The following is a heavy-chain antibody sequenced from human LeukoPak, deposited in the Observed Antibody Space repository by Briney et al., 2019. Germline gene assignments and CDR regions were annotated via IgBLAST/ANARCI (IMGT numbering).Heavy chain of an antibody. CDR3: ARRSGDRAFYI. CDR2: ISGSSSYV. V-gene: IGHV3-21*04. D-gene: IGHD3-10*01. CDR1: RFTFSTYT. Sequence: GGSLTLSCAASRFTFSTYTMNWVRQDPGSGLERVSSISGSSSYVYYADSVKGRFTISRDNAKNSLPLQMNSLRLEDLALYYCARRSGDRAFYILGQWTMVTVSS. J-gene: IGHJ3*02.